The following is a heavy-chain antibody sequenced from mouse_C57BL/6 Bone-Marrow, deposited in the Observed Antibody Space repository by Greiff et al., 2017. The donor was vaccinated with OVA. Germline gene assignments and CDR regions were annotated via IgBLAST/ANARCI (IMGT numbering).Heavy chain of an antibody. D-gene: IGHD2-4*01. Sequence: EVMLVESGGGLVQPGGSLKLSCAASGFTFSDYGMAWVRQAPRKGPEWVAFISNLAYSIYYADTVTGRFTIPRENAKNTLYLEMSILRSEDTAMYYCARHEKDEYDKKRYAMDYWGQGTSVTVSS. J-gene: IGHJ4*01. V-gene: IGHV5-15*04. CDR1: GFTFSDYG. CDR3: ARHEKDEYDKKRYAMDY. CDR2: ISNLAYSI.